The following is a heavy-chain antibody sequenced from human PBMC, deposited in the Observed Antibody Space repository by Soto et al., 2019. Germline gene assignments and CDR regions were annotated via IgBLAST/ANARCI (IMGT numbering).Heavy chain of an antibody. CDR3: AGGDYYHSSGYYFYYYTMDV. CDR2: VYYGGST. D-gene: IGHD3-22*01. Sequence: SETLSLTCAVSGGSISSSYYWGWIRQPPGKGLEWIGNVYYGGSTYYNPSLKSRVTISVETSKSQFSLKLSSVTAADTAVYYCAGGDYYHSSGYYFYYYTMDVWGQGTTVTVSS. V-gene: IGHV4-39*01. CDR1: GGSISSSYY. J-gene: IGHJ6*02.